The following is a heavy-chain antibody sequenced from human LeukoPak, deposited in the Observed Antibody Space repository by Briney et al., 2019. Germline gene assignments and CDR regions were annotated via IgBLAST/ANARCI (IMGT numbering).Heavy chain of an antibody. CDR2: IYHSGST. CDR1: GGSINSRSDY. J-gene: IGHJ1*01. V-gene: IGHV4-39*07. Sequence: SETLSLTCTVSGGSINSRSDYWGWIRQPPGKGLEWIGSIYHSGSTNYNPSLKSRVTISVDTSKNQFSLKLSSVAAADTAVYYCASFVGLFQHWGQGTLVTVSS. CDR3: ASFVGLFQH. D-gene: IGHD3-16*02.